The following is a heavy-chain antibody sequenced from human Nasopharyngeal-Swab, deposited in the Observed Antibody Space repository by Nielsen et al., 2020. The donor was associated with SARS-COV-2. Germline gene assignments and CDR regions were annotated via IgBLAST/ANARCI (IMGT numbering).Heavy chain of an antibody. D-gene: IGHD3-22*01. CDR1: GYTFTSYG. CDR2: ISAYNGNT. V-gene: IGHV1-18*01. CDR3: ARAAYDSRAFDI. J-gene: IGHJ3*02. Sequence: ASVKVSCKASGYTFTSYGISWVRQAPGQGLEWMGWISAYNGNTNYAQKLQGRVTMTTDTSTGTAYMELRSLRSDDTVVYYCARAAYDSRAFDIWGQGTMVTVSS.